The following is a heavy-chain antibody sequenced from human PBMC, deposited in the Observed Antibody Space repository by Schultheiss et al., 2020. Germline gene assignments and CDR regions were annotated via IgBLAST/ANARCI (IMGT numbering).Heavy chain of an antibody. V-gene: IGHV1-69*01. CDR2: IIPIFGTA. J-gene: IGHJ4*02. CDR3: ARDLRIMITFGGVIASNFDY. Sequence: GGSLRLSCKASGYTFTGYYMHWVRQAPGQGLEWMGGIIPIFGTANYAQKFQGRVTITADESTSTAYMELSSLRSEDTAVYYCARDLRIMITFGGVIASNFDYWGQGTLVTVSS. CDR1: GYTFTGYY. D-gene: IGHD3-16*02.